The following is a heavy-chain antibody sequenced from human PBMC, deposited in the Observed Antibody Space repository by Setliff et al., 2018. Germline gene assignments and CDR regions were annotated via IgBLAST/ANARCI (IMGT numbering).Heavy chain of an antibody. J-gene: IGHJ4*02. D-gene: IGHD2-2*03. CDR2: LNGDGSTS. V-gene: IGHV3-74*01. Sequence: GGSLRLSCEASGFTFSRYWMHWVRQAPGKGLVWVSRLNGDGSTSTYADSVKGRFTVSRDNAKNTLYLQMNSLRAEDSAVYYCARGYGAGYRIDYWGQGTLVTVSS. CDR3: ARGYGAGYRIDY. CDR1: GFTFSRYW.